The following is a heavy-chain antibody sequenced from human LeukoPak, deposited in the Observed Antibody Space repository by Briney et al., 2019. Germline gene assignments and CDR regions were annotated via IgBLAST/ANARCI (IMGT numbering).Heavy chain of an antibody. J-gene: IGHJ4*02. CDR2: TYYRSKWYN. Sequence: SQTLSLTCAISGDSVSSNSAAWNWIRQSPSRGLEWLGRTYYRSKWYNDYAASVKSRIIINPDTSKNQFSLQLNSVTPEDTAMYYCARAETYSGRVFDYWGQGALVTVSS. CDR3: ARAETYSGRVFDY. V-gene: IGHV6-1*01. D-gene: IGHD1-26*01. CDR1: GDSVSSNSAA.